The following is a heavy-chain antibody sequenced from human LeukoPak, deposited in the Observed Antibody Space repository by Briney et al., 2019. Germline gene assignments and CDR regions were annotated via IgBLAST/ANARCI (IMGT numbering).Heavy chain of an antibody. Sequence: GGSLRLSCAASGFTFSSYAMSWVRQAPGKGLEWVGSIRSKAFGETAEYAASVKGRFTISRDDSKSIAYLQMNSLKTEDTAVYYCTRDRGSSTLGDYWGQGTLVTVSS. V-gene: IGHV3-49*04. D-gene: IGHD7-27*01. CDR3: TRDRGSSTLGDY. CDR2: IRSKAFGETA. J-gene: IGHJ4*02. CDR1: GFTFSSYA.